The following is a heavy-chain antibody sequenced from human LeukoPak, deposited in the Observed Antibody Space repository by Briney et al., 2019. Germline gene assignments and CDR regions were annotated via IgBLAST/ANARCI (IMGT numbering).Heavy chain of an antibody. CDR2: ISSSSSYI. CDR1: GFTFSSYW. Sequence: PGGSLRLSCAASGFTFSSYWMSWVRQAPGKGLEWVSSISSSSSYIYYADSVKGRFTISRDNAKNSLYLQMNSLRAEDTAVYYCASAHYDFWSGYYPYYFDYWGQGTLVTVSS. D-gene: IGHD3-3*01. J-gene: IGHJ4*02. V-gene: IGHV3-21*01. CDR3: ASAHYDFWSGYYPYYFDY.